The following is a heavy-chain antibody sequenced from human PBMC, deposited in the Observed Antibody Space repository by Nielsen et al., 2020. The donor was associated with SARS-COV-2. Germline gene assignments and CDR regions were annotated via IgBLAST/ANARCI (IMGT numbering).Heavy chain of an antibody. CDR2: ISSSGSYI. V-gene: IGHV3-21*04. CDR3: AKEISAGGSWIDAFDI. Sequence: GESLKISCAASGFTFSGYTMNWVRQAPGKGLEWVSSISSSGSYIFYADSVKGRFTISRDNVKNTLHLQMNSLRAEDTAFYYCAKEISAGGSWIDAFDIWGQGTMVTVSS. D-gene: IGHD2-2*03. CDR1: GFTFSGYT. J-gene: IGHJ3*02.